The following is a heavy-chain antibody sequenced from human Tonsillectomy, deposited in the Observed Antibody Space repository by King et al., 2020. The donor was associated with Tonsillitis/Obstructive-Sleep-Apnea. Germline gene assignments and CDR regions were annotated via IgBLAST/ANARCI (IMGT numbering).Heavy chain of an antibody. CDR2: IYYSGRT. Sequence: QLQESGPGLMKPSETLSLTCTVSGVSISDSGYYWAWIRQPPGKRLEWIGSIYYSGRTYYNPSLKRRVTVSVGTSKNQFSLRLTSVTAADTAVYYCTRQDALSHYYMDVWGKGTTVTVSS. J-gene: IGHJ6*03. D-gene: IGHD2-8*01. CDR3: TRQDALSHYYMDV. CDR1: GVSISDSGYY. V-gene: IGHV4-39*01.